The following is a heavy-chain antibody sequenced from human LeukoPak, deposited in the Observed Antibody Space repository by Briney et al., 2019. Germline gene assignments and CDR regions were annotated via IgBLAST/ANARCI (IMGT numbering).Heavy chain of an antibody. V-gene: IGHV4-31*03. CDR2: IHHSGRS. Sequence: SETLSLTCTVSADSLSSGGHYWAWIRQFQGKALKSIGFIHHSGRSRHNPSLKDRVAISVDTSRKQFALNLSSVTAADTAMYYCARGGNRFGGFYFDYWGQGIQVIVSS. CDR1: ADSLSSGGHY. CDR3: ARGGNRFGGFYFDY. J-gene: IGHJ4*02. D-gene: IGHD3-10*01.